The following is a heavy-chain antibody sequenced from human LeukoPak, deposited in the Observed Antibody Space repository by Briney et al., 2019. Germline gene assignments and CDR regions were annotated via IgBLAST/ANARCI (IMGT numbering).Heavy chain of an antibody. V-gene: IGHV4-59*08. J-gene: IGHJ2*01. CDR3: ARLENRDWGFGGIGWYFDL. D-gene: IGHD7-27*01. CDR2: IYYSGST. Sequence: SETLSLTCTVSGGSIRSYYWSWIRQPPGKGLEWIGYIYYSGSTNYNPSLKSRVTISVDTSKNQFSLKLSSVTAADTAVYYCARLENRDWGFGGIGWYFDLWGRGTLVTVSS. CDR1: GGSIRSYY.